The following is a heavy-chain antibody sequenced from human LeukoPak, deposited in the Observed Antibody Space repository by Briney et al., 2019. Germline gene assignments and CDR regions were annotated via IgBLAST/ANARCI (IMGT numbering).Heavy chain of an antibody. CDR2: VSSSSSTI. J-gene: IGHJ4*02. CDR3: ARAPTRYFDWLPQGGN. V-gene: IGHV3-48*04. Sequence: TGGSLRLSCAASGFTFSSYSMNWVRQAPGKGLEWVSYVSSSSSTIYYADSVKGRFTISRDNAKNSLYLQMNSLRAEDTAVYYCARAPTRYFDWLPQGGNWGQGTLVTVPS. CDR1: GFTFSSYS. D-gene: IGHD3-9*01.